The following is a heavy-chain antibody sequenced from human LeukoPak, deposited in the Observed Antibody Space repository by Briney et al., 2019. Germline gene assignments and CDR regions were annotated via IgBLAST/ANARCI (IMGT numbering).Heavy chain of an antibody. CDR3: ARGEIFGVVILSYYFDY. V-gene: IGHV3-7*01. J-gene: IGHJ4*02. CDR2: IKQDGSEK. D-gene: IGHD3-3*01. CDR1: GFSFSSYW. Sequence: SGGSLRLSCVASGFSFSSYWMAWVRQAPGQGLEWVANIKQDGSEKYYVDSVKGRLTISRDNAKNSLYLQMNSLRVEDTAVYYCARGEIFGVVILSYYFDYWGQGTLVTVSS.